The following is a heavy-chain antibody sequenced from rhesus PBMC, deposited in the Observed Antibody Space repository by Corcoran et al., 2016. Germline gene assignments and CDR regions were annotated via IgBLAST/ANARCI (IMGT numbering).Heavy chain of an antibody. D-gene: IGHD6-31*01. CDR1: GYSISYGYG. CDR3: ARVTGYTRGWDGAYGLDS. J-gene: IGHJ6*01. V-gene: IGHV4-127*01. Sequence: QVQMQESGPGLVKPSETLSLTCGVSGYSISYGYGWSWIRQPPGKGLEWVGSTGGIGDNTTYNPRLKSRVTISKDTTKNQYSLHLTSVTAADTAVYYCARVTGYTRGWDGAYGLDSWGQGVVVIVSS. CDR2: TGGIGDNT.